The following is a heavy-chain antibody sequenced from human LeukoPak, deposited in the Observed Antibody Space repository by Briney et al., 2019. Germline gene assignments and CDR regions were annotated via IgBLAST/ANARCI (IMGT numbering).Heavy chain of an antibody. CDR2: IYYSGST. CDR3: ARTSGIKGRFGESIYYYFDY. CDR1: GGSISSYY. Sequence: SETLSLTCTVSGGSISSYYWSWIRQPPGKGLEWIGYIYYSGSTNYNPSLKSRVTISVDTSKNQFSLKLSSVTAADTAVYYCARTSGIKGRFGESIYYYFDYWGQGTLVTVSS. J-gene: IGHJ4*02. V-gene: IGHV4-59*08. D-gene: IGHD3-10*01.